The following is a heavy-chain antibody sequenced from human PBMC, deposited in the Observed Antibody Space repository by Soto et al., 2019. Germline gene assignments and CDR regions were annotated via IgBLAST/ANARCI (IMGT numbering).Heavy chain of an antibody. Sequence: SETLSLTCTVSGGFISSGGYYWSWIRQHPGKGLEWIGYIYYSGSTYYNPSLKSRVTISVDTSKNQFSLKLSSVTAADTAVYYCARAVTTVLDAFDIWGQGTMVTVSS. CDR1: GGFISSGGYY. CDR3: ARAVTTVLDAFDI. CDR2: IYYSGST. V-gene: IGHV4-31*03. D-gene: IGHD4-17*01. J-gene: IGHJ3*02.